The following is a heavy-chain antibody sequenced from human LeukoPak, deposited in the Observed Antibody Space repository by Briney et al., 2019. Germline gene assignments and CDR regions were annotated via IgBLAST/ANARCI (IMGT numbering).Heavy chain of an antibody. CDR3: ARYYYGSRGEPFDY. Sequence: PGGSLRLSCAASGFTFSSYNMNWVRQAPGKGLEWVSYISSSSSTIYYTDSVKGRFTISRDSAKSSLYLQMNSLRDEDTAVYYCARYYYGSRGEPFDYWGQGTLDTVSS. V-gene: IGHV3-48*02. CDR2: ISSSSSTI. J-gene: IGHJ4*02. CDR1: GFTFSSYN. D-gene: IGHD3-22*01.